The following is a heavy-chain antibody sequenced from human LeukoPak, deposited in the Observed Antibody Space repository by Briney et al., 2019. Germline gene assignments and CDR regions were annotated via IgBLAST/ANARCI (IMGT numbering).Heavy chain of an antibody. CDR2: IYYSGST. Sequence: SETLSLTCTVSGGSISSSSYYWGWIRQPPGKGLEWIGSIYYSGSTYYNPSLKSRVTISVDTSKNQFSLKLSSVTAADTAVYYCARSRSIIGWFDPWGQGTLVTVSS. D-gene: IGHD6-6*01. CDR1: GGSISSSSYY. J-gene: IGHJ5*02. V-gene: IGHV4-39*01. CDR3: ARSRSIIGWFDP.